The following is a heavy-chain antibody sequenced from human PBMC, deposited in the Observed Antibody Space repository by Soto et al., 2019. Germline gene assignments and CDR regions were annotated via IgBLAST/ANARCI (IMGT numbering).Heavy chain of an antibody. CDR1: GSDITTYY. CDR2: IYDTGST. V-gene: IGHV4-59*01. CDR3: ARVAKMLYDRSLLSRRSSNWFDP. D-gene: IGHD2-8*01. J-gene: IGHJ5*02. Sequence: SETLSLTCTVSGSDITTYYWSWLRQSQGKGLEWIGHIYDTGSTTYNPSLKSRVTISVDTSNTQFSLRLTSVTAADTAVYYCARVAKMLYDRSLLSRRSSNWFDPWGQGTLVTVSS.